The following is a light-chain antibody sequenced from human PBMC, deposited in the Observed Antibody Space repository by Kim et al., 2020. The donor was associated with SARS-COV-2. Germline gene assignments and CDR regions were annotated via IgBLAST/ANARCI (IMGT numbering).Light chain of an antibody. J-gene: IGKJ4*01. CDR2: AAS. V-gene: IGKV1-39*01. CDR3: QQSYTTPRT. CDR1: QSISSY. Sequence: DIQMTQSPSSLSASVGDRVTITCRASQSISSYLNWYQQKPGKAPKLLIYAASTLQSGVPSRFSGSESGTDFTLTISSLQPEDFATYYCQQSYTTPRTFGGGTKVDIK.